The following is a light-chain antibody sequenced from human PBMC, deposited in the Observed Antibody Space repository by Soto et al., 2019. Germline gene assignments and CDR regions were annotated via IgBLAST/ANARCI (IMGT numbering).Light chain of an antibody. V-gene: IGKV1-17*03. CDR2: AAS. J-gene: IGKJ4*01. CDR1: QGIANF. Sequence: DIQMTQSPSAMSASVGDRVTITCRASQGIANFLAWFQQKPGPVPKRLIYAASTLHTGVPSRFSGSGSGTEFTLIISSLQHEDFATYYCLQYNGFPFTFGGGNKVELK. CDR3: LQYNGFPFT.